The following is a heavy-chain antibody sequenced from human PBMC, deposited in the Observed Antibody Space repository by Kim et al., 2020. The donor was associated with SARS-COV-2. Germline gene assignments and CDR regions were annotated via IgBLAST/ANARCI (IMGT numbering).Heavy chain of an antibody. J-gene: IGHJ4*02. CDR2: INHSGST. Sequence: SETLSLTCAVYGGSFSGYYWSWIRQPPGKGLEWIGEINHSGSTNYNPSLKSRVTISVDTSKNQFSLKLSSVTAADTAVYYCARGGVGGYYYEWGQGTLVTVSS. CDR3: ARGGVGGYYYE. CDR1: GGSFSGYY. D-gene: IGHD3-22*01. V-gene: IGHV4-34*01.